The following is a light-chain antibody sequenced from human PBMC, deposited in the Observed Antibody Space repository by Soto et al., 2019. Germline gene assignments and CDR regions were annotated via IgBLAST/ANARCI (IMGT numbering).Light chain of an antibody. V-gene: IGLV2-14*01. J-gene: IGLJ2*01. CDR1: SSDIGTNKY. CDR2: EVI. Sequence: QSALRQPASVSGSPGQSVTISCTGTSSDIGTNKYVSWFQHHPGKAPKLIILEVINRPSGISDCFSGCKSANTAHLTISGVQSDDEGDYHCSSYTTTKPVVFGGGTK. CDR3: SSYTTTKPVV.